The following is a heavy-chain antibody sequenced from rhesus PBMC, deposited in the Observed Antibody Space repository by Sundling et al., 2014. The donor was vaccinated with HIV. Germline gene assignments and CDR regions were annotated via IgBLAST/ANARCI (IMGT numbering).Heavy chain of an antibody. CDR2: IYGSSGST. CDR3: ARLPTGSTSDY. V-gene: IGHV4-165*01. CDR1: GGSVNNYY. Sequence: QVQLQESGPGLVKPSETLSLTCAVSGGSVNNYYWSWIRQPPGRGLEWIGNIYGSSGSTYYNPSLKSRVTISKDTSKNQFSLRLNSVTAADTAVYYCARLPTGSTSDYWGQGVLVTVSS. J-gene: IGHJ4*01.